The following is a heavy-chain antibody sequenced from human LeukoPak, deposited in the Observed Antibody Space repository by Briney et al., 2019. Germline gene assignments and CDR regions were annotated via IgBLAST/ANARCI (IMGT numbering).Heavy chain of an antibody. Sequence: ASLKVSCKASGGTFSSYAISWVRQAPGQGLEWMGGIIPIFGTANYAQKFQGRVTITADKSTSTAYMELSSLRSEDTAVYYCASSSTVKGAFDIWGQGTMVTVSS. J-gene: IGHJ3*02. V-gene: IGHV1-69*06. D-gene: IGHD4-11*01. CDR2: IIPIFGTA. CDR1: GGTFSSYA. CDR3: ASSSTVKGAFDI.